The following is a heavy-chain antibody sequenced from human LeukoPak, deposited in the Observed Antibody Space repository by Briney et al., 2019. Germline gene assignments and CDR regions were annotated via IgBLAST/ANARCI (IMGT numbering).Heavy chain of an antibody. V-gene: IGHV3-21*01. D-gene: IGHD2-21*01. J-gene: IGHJ4*02. CDR3: AREIPVTPVCFDY. Sequence: GGSLRLSCAASGFTCNTYNMNWVRQAPGKGLEWVSFISSSSSYIYYADSVKGRFTISRDNAMNSLYLQMNSLRAEDTAVYYCAREIPVTPVCFDYWGQGTLVTVSS. CDR1: GFTCNTYN. CDR2: ISSSSSYI.